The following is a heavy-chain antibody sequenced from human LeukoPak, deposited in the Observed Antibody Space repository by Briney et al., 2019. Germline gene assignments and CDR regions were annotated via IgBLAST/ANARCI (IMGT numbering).Heavy chain of an antibody. V-gene: IGHV1-46*01. D-gene: IGHD3-22*01. J-gene: IGHJ6*02. CDR2: IIPSGGST. CDR3: ARWWDDGSGYSYLYGMDV. Sequence: GASVKVSCKASGYTFTSYYMHWVRQAPGQGLEWMGIIIPSGGSTSYAQKFQGRVTMTRDTSTSTVYMELSSLRSEDTAVYYCARWWDDGSGYSYLYGMDVWGQGPRSPSP. CDR1: GYTFTSYY.